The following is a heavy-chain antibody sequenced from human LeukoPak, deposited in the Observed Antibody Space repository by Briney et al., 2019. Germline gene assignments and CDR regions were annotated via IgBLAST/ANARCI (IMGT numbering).Heavy chain of an antibody. CDR2: IKSKTDGGTT. D-gene: IGHD6-19*01. V-gene: IGHV3-15*01. J-gene: IGHJ4*02. CDR1: GFTFSSYA. Sequence: PGGSLRLSCEASGFTFSSYAMHWVRQAPGKGLEWVGRIKSKTDGGTTDYAAPVKGRFTIARDDSKNTLYLQMNSLKTEDTAVYYCTTDPPPSIAVAGPDYWGQGTLVTVSS. CDR3: TTDPPPSIAVAGPDY.